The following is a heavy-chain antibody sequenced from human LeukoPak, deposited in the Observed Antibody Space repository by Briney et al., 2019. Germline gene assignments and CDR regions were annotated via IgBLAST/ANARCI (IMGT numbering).Heavy chain of an antibody. D-gene: IGHD3-10*02. CDR2: IGPSGSNI. CDR1: GFTFGIYA. Sequence: GGSLRLSCAASGFTFGIYAMNWVRQAPGKGLEWVSYIGPSGSNIYYADSVKGRFTISRDNAKDSLYLQMNSLRAEDTAVYYCAELGITMVGGVWGKGTTVTISS. CDR3: AELGITMVGGV. J-gene: IGHJ6*04. V-gene: IGHV3-48*01.